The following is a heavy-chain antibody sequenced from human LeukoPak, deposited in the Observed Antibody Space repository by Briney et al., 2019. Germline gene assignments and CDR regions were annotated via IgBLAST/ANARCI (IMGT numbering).Heavy chain of an antibody. J-gene: IGHJ4*02. CDR3: ARGDHDSSGWYWAFDY. Sequence: TSETLSLTCTVSGGSISSYYWSWMRQPPGEGLEWMGYIYYSGSTNYDPSLKSRVTISVDTSKNQFSLKLSSVTAADTAVYYCARGDHDSSGWYWAFDYWGQGTLVTVSS. D-gene: IGHD6-19*01. CDR1: GGSISSYY. CDR2: IYYSGST. V-gene: IGHV4-59*01.